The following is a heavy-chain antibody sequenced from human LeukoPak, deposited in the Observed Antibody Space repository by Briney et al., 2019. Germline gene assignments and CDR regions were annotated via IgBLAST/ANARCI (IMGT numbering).Heavy chain of an antibody. Sequence: PSETLSLTCTVSGGSISSYYWSWIRQPPGKGLEWIGYIYYSGSTNCNPSLKSRVTISVDTSKNQFSLKLSSVTAADTAVYYCARDIPVGSSSWGRWFDPWGQGTLVTVSS. J-gene: IGHJ5*02. CDR3: ARDIPVGSSSWGRWFDP. V-gene: IGHV4-59*01. D-gene: IGHD6-13*01. CDR1: GGSISSYY. CDR2: IYYSGST.